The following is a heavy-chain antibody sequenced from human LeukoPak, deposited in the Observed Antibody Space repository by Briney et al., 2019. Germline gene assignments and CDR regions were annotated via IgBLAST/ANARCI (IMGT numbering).Heavy chain of an antibody. CDR3: AKKGSYSSGWYGGHYFDS. D-gene: IGHD6-19*01. V-gene: IGHV3-7*03. CDR1: GFTFSSYW. Sequence: GGSLRLSCAASGFTFSSYWMNWVRQAPGKGLEWVANIKQGGSEIHYVDSVKGRFTISRDNAKNTVYLQMSSLRVEDTAVYYCAKKGSYSSGWYGGHYFDSWGQGTLVTVSS. CDR2: IKQGGSEI. J-gene: IGHJ4*01.